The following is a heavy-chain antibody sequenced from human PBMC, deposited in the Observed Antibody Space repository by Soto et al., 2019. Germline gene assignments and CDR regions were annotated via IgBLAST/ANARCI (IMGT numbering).Heavy chain of an antibody. Sequence: QVQLVQSGAEVKKPGASVKVSCKASGYTFTSYGISWVRQAPGQGLEWMGWISAYNGNTNYAQKLQGRVTMTTDTSTSTAYMGLRSLRSDDTAVYYCARCHNGSSWYYYYGMDVWGQGTTVTVSS. CDR2: ISAYNGNT. D-gene: IGHD6-13*01. CDR3: ARCHNGSSWYYYYGMDV. J-gene: IGHJ6*02. CDR1: GYTFTSYG. V-gene: IGHV1-18*01.